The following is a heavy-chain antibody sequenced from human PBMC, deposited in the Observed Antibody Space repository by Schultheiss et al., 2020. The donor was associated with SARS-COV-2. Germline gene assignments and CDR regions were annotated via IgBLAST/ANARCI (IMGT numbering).Heavy chain of an antibody. CDR2: INHSGST. V-gene: IGHV4-34*01. J-gene: IGHJ4*02. D-gene: IGHD5-24*01. CDR1: GGSFSGYY. CDR3: ARGRAPRDGYRN. Sequence: SETLSLTCAVYGGSFSGYYWNWIRQPPGKGLEWIGEINHSGSTNYNPSLKSRVTISVDTSKNQFSLKLSSVTAADTAVYYCARGRAPRDGYRNWGQGTLVTVSS.